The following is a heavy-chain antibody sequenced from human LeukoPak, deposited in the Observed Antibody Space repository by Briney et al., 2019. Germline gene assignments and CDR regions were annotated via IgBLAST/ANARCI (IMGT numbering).Heavy chain of an antibody. CDR3: ARQYNWNPMIWFDP. D-gene: IGHD1-20*01. V-gene: IGHV1-2*07. CDR1: GYAFSGFY. Sequence: VGSVCLSSKASGYAFSGFYTDCVTHAPGEGLEWMGWINPKSGGTNYAHTSQGRVTFTRDTSISTAYMELSRLRSDDTAVYYCARQYNWNPMIWFDPWGQGTLVTVSS. CDR2: INPKSGGT. J-gene: IGHJ5*02.